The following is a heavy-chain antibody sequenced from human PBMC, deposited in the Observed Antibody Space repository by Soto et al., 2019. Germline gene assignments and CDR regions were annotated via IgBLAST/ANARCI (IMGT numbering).Heavy chain of an antibody. J-gene: IGHJ3*02. CDR1: GFTFSDYY. V-gene: IGHV3-11*01. Sequence: QVQMVESGGGLVKPGGSLRLSCAASGFTFSDYYMSWIRQAPGKGLEWVSYITSSSSTIYYADSVKGRFTISRDNAKNSLYLQMNSLRAEDTAIYYCVRDGYCRTTGCYRAFDIWGQGTMVTVSS. CDR3: VRDGYCRTTGCYRAFDI. D-gene: IGHD2-2*03. CDR2: ITSSSSTI.